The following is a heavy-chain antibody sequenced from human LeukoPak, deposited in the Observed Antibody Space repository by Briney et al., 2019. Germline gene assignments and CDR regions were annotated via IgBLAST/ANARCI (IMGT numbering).Heavy chain of an antibody. V-gene: IGHV3-9*03. Sequence: GRSLRLSCAASGFTFDDYAMQWVRQAPGKGLEWVSGISWNSGSIGYADSVKGRFTISRDNAKNSLYLQMNSLRAEDMALYYCAKEQTAARTAQFDYWGQGTLVTVSS. CDR2: ISWNSGSI. J-gene: IGHJ4*02. CDR1: GFTFDDYA. D-gene: IGHD6-13*01. CDR3: AKEQTAARTAQFDY.